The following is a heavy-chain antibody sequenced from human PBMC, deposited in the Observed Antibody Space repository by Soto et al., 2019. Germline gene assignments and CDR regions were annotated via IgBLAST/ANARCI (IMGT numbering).Heavy chain of an antibody. V-gene: IGHV3-30*18. D-gene: IGHD1-26*01. Sequence: AGGSLRLSCAASGFTFSSYGMHWVRQAPGKGLEWVAVISYDGSNKYYADSVKGRFTISRDNSKNTLYLQMNSLRAEDTAVYYCAKDSTYSAQDYWGQGTLVTVSS. CDR1: GFTFSSYG. CDR3: AKDSTYSAQDY. J-gene: IGHJ4*02. CDR2: ISYDGSNK.